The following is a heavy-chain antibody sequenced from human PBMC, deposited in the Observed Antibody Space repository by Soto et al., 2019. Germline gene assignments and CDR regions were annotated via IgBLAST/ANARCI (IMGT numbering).Heavy chain of an antibody. D-gene: IGHD4-17*01. J-gene: IGHJ4*02. CDR2: INHSGST. CDR3: ARVRGMTTVTKTFDY. Sequence: SETLSLTCTVSGGSVSSGSYYWSWIRQPPGKGLEWIGEINHSGSTNYNPSLKSRVTISVDTSKNQFSLKLSSVTAADTAVYYCARVRGMTTVTKTFDYWGQGTLVTVSS. CDR1: GGSVSSGSYY. V-gene: IGHV4-61*01.